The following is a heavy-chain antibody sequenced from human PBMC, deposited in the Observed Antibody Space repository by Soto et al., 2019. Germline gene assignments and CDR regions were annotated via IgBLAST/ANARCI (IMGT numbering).Heavy chain of an antibody. V-gene: IGHV4-31*03. CDR2: VYHSGST. J-gene: IGHJ4*03. CDR1: GDSIRGGGHY. Sequence: QVQLQESGPGLVKPSQTLSLTCSVSGDSIRGGGHYWNWLRQFPGKVLEWIGYVYHSGSTHYNPSRRGRLTISIDTSKNQFSLRLISVTAADTALYYCARDTGLAPTVWGYWGHGTQVTVSS. CDR3: ARDTGLAPTVWGY. D-gene: IGHD7-27*01.